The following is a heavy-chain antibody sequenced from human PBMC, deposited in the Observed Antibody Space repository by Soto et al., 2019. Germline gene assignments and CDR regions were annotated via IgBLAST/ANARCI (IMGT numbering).Heavy chain of an antibody. Sequence: QITLNESGPTVVRPTETLTLTCRFSGFSLTTSGVGVGWVRQSPGKAPEWLALIYWDDDKRYSESLKSSLTITKDPSKNQVVLTVANLDPTDTATYYCAHRVLRTVFGLVTTTAIYFDFWGQGTPVAVSS. CDR1: GFSLTTSGVG. D-gene: IGHD3-3*01. CDR2: IYWDDDK. CDR3: AHRVLRTVFGLVTTTAIYFDF. J-gene: IGHJ4*02. V-gene: IGHV2-5*02.